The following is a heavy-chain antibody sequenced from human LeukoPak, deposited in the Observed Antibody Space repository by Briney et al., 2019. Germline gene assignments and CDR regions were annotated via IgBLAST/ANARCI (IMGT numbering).Heavy chain of an antibody. J-gene: IGHJ6*02. CDR2: ISYDGSTK. D-gene: IGHD2-21*02. CDR1: GFAFSNYA. CDR3: ARGLCEAYCGGDCTYPGPCYYYGMDV. V-gene: IGHV3-30-3*01. Sequence: GRSLRLSCADSGFAFSNYAMHWVRRAPGKGLEWVAVISYDGSTKYYADSVKGRFIISRDNSKNTLYLQMNTLRPEDTAVYYCARGLCEAYCGGDCTYPGPCYYYGMDVWGQGTTVTVSS.